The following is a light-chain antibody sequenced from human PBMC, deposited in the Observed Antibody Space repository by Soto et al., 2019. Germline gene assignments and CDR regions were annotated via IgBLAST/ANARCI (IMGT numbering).Light chain of an antibody. CDR2: KVS. J-gene: IGKJ4*01. CDR3: QQYGNSPRVT. V-gene: IGKV2-30*01. CDR1: QSLVYSDGDTY. Sequence: DVVMTQSPLSLPVTLGQPASISGRSSQSLVYSDGDTYLNWFHQRPGQSPRRLIYKVSNRATGIPDRFSGSGSGTDFTLTISRLEPEDFAMYHCQQYGNSPRVTFGGGTKVDIK.